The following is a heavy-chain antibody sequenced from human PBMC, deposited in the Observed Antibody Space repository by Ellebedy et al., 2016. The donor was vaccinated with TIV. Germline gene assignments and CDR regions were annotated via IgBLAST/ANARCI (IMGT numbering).Heavy chain of an antibody. J-gene: IGHJ3*02. CDR3: ARDRSVVMTSDAFDI. D-gene: IGHD4-23*01. CDR1: GFTFSDYY. V-gene: IGHV3-11*01. Sequence: PGGSLRLSCAASGFTFSDYYMSWIRQAPGKGLEWVSYISSSGSTIYYADSVKGRFTISRDNAKNSLYLQMNSLRAEDTSLYYCARDRSVVMTSDAFDIWGQGTMVTVSS. CDR2: ISSSGSTI.